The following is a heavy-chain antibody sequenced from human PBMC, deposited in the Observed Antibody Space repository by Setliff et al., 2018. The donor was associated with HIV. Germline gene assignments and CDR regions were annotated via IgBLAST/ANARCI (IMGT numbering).Heavy chain of an antibody. Sequence: EASVKVSCKAAGGSFNNYAISWVRQAPGQGLEWVGGISPILGTTNSGPRFHGRVTITADKSTNTVYIELGSLRSEDTALYYCARAARGGLQYGPTGHAFDIWGQGTMVTVSS. CDR2: ISPILGTT. D-gene: IGHD1-1*01. J-gene: IGHJ3*02. CDR1: GGSFNNYA. V-gene: IGHV1-69*10. CDR3: ARAARGGLQYGPTGHAFDI.